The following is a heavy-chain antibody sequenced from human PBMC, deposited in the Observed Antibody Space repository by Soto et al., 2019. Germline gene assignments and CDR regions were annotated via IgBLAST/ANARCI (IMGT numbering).Heavy chain of an antibody. V-gene: IGHV1-8*01. CDR3: AKDAHEAAASDV. D-gene: IGHD6-25*01. J-gene: IGHJ3*01. CDR2: MNPNNENI. CDR1: GYNCTTYE. Sequence: SVKSSCRASGYNCTTYEIQCLRQATGQGREWMGWMNPNNENIVFAQKFQGRVNMTTDTSTSTAYLDLGPLRSDDKAVYYCAKDAHEAAASDVWGQGTMVTVSS.